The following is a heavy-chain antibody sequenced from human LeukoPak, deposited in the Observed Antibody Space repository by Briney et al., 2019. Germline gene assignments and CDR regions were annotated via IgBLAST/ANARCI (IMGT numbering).Heavy chain of an antibody. J-gene: IGHJ3*02. Sequence: SETLSLTCTVSGGSISSYYWSWIRQPPGKGLEWIGYIYYSGSTNYNPSLKSRVTISVDTSKNQFSLKLSSVTAADTALYYCASAPYYDFWSGYPPLAFDIWGQGTMVTVSS. CDR2: IYYSGST. CDR3: ASAPYYDFWSGYPPLAFDI. CDR1: GGSISSYY. D-gene: IGHD3-3*01. V-gene: IGHV4-59*01.